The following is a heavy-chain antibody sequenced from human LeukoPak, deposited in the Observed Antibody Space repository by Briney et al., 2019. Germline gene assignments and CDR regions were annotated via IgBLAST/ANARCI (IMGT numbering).Heavy chain of an antibody. D-gene: IGHD2-2*01. Sequence: ASVKVSCKASGGTFSSYAISWVRQAPGQGLEWMGGIIPIFGTANYAQKFQGRVTITSDESTSTAYMELSSLRSEDTAVYYCARDCSSTSCFDYWGQGTLVTVSS. CDR1: GGTFSSYA. J-gene: IGHJ4*02. V-gene: IGHV1-69*13. CDR2: IIPIFGTA. CDR3: ARDCSSTSCFDY.